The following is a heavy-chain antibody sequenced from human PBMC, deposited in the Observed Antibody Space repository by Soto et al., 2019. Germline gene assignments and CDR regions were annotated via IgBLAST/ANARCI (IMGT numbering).Heavy chain of an antibody. CDR3: AKDPHYDFWSGYYTGIGYYYCMDV. D-gene: IGHD3-3*01. CDR1: GFTFSSYA. J-gene: IGHJ6*03. V-gene: IGHV3-23*01. Sequence: GGALRLSCGASGFTFSSYAMSRGRPAPGKGVGWGSAISGSGGSTYYADSVKGRFTISRDNSKNTLYLQMNILRAEDTAVYYCAKDPHYDFWSGYYTGIGYYYCMDVWGKGTTVTVSS. CDR2: ISGSGGST.